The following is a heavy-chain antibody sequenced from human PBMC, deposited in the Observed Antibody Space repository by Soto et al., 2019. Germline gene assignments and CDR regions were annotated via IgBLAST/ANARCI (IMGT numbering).Heavy chain of an antibody. CDR2: IVVGSGNT. Sequence: GASVKVSCKASGFTFTSSAVQWVRQARGQRLEWIGWIVVGSGNTNYAQKFQERVTITRDMSTSTAYMELSSLRSEDTAVYYCAAGYYDSSGYYVGAFDIWGQGTMVT. CDR3: AAGYYDSSGYYVGAFDI. CDR1: GFTFTSSA. V-gene: IGHV1-58*01. D-gene: IGHD3-22*01. J-gene: IGHJ3*02.